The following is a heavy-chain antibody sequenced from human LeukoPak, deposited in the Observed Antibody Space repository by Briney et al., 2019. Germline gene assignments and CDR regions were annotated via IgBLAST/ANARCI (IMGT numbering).Heavy chain of an antibody. Sequence: GGSLRLSCAASGFTFSSYSMNWVRQAPGEGLEWVSYISSSSSSIYYADSVKGRFTISRDNAKNSLYLQMNSLRAGDTAVYYCARGIATAGDLFDYWGQGTLVTVSS. V-gene: IGHV3-48*04. CDR3: ARGIATAGDLFDY. J-gene: IGHJ4*02. CDR1: GFTFSSYS. CDR2: ISSSSSSI. D-gene: IGHD6-13*01.